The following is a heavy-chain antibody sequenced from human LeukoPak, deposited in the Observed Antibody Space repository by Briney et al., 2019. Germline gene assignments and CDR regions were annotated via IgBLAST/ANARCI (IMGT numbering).Heavy chain of an antibody. V-gene: IGHV3-53*01. CDR3: AREGLIGDQSGLIDAFDI. CDR2: IHSGGTT. Sequence: PGGSLRLSCAASGXRVSSNYMSWVRQAPGKGLEWVSVIHSGGTTYYADSVKGRFTISRDNSKNTLYLQMNSLRAEDTAVYYCAREGLIGDQSGLIDAFDIWGQGTMVTVSS. J-gene: IGHJ3*02. D-gene: IGHD3-22*01. CDR1: GXRVSSNY.